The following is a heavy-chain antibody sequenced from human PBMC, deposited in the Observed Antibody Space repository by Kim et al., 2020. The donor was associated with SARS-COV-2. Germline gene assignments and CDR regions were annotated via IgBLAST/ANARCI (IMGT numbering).Heavy chain of an antibody. J-gene: IGHJ6*02. Sequence: GGSLRLSCAVSGFTLSNYWMHWVRQAPGKGLVWVSRFNSDGSRTNYADSVKGRFTISRDNAKNTLYLQMNSLRVEDTAVYYCARSRYNGQDVWGQGATVTVSS. CDR1: GFTLSNYW. V-gene: IGHV3-74*01. CDR3: ARSRYNGQDV. CDR2: FNSDGSRT.